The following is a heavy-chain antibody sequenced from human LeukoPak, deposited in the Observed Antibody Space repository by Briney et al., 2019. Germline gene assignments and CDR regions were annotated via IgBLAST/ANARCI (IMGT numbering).Heavy chain of an antibody. CDR2: ISWNGGTI. V-gene: IGHV3-9*01. D-gene: IGHD2-2*01. CDR3: VQSGDSGSTNYYYAMDV. J-gene: IGHJ6*02. CDR1: GFSFDDYA. Sequence: PGRSLRLSCAASGFSFDDYAMHWVRQAPGKGLEWVSGISWNGGTIGYADSVKGRFTISRDNAKNSLYLQMNSLRAEDTALYFCVQSGDSGSTNYYYAMDVLGQGTTVTVSS.